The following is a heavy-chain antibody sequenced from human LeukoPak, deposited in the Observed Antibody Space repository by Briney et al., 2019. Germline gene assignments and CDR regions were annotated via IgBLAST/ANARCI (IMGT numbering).Heavy chain of an antibody. CDR1: GFTFSSYW. CDR2: IKQDGSEK. V-gene: IGHV3-7*01. Sequence: TGGSLRLSCAASGFTFSSYWMSWVRQAPGKGLEWVANIKQDGSEKYYVDSVKGRFTISRDNAKNSLHLQMNSLRAEDTAVYYCARDYCSGGSCYDYWGQGTLVTVSS. J-gene: IGHJ4*02. D-gene: IGHD2-15*01. CDR3: ARDYCSGGSCYDY.